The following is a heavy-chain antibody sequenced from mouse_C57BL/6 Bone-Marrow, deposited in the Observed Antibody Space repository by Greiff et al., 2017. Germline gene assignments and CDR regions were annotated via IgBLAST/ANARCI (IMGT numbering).Heavy chain of an antibody. CDR3: ARRNDGFAY. Sequence: EVQLVESGPGLVKPSQSLSLTCSVTGYSITSGYYWNWIRQFPGNKLEWMGYISYDGSNNYNPSIKNRISITSDTSKNQFFLKLNSVTAEKTATYYCARRNDGFAYWGQGTLVTVSA. CDR1: GYSITSGYY. J-gene: IGHJ3*01. CDR2: ISYDGSN. V-gene: IGHV3-6*01.